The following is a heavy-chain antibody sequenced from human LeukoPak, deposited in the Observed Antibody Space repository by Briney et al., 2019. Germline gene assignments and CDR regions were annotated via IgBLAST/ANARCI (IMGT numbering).Heavy chain of an antibody. J-gene: IGHJ6*04. CDR2: IYYSGST. Sequence: PSETLSLTCIVSGGSINSYYWSWIRQPPGKGLEWIGYIYYSGSTNYNPSLKSRATISADTSKNQFSLKLSSVTAADTAVYYCARGVRFFHYGMDVWGTGTTVTVPS. V-gene: IGHV4-59*01. D-gene: IGHD3-3*01. CDR3: ARGVRFFHYGMDV. CDR1: GGSINSYY.